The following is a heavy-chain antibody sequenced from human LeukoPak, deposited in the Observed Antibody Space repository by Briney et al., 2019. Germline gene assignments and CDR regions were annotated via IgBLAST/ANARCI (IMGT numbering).Heavy chain of an antibody. CDR2: INHSGSI. CDR3: AKRGPYYYGSGSYYKGAQYYFDS. J-gene: IGHJ4*02. Sequence: SETLSLTCAVYGGSFSAYYWTWIRQPPGKGLEWIGEINHSGSINYNPSLKSRVTISVDTSKNQFSLKLSSVTAADTAVYYCAKRGPYYYGSGSYYKGAQYYFDSWGQGPLVTVSS. D-gene: IGHD3-10*01. V-gene: IGHV4-34*01. CDR1: GGSFSAYY.